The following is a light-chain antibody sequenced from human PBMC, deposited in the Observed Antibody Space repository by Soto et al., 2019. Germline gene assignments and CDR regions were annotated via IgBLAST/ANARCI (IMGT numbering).Light chain of an antibody. Sequence: VFTKTKRTLALSPGERAPPPCRASQSVSSSSLAWYQQRPGQAPRLLIYDASNRATGIPARFSGSGSGTDFTLTISSLEPEDIAVYYCQQRSNWLPFGQGTRLAIK. J-gene: IGKJ5*01. CDR1: QSVSSSS. CDR2: DAS. CDR3: QQRSNWLP. V-gene: IGKV3-11*01.